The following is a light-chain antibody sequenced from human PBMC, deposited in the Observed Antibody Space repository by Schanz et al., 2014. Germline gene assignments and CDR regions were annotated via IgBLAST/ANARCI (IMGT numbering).Light chain of an antibody. V-gene: IGLV2-14*01. CDR3: GSYTTSINYV. J-gene: IGLJ1*01. CDR2: DVS. CDR1: SSDVGGYNY. Sequence: QSALTQPASVSGSPGQSITISCTGTSSDVGGYNYVSWYQQHPGKAPKLMIYDVSNRPSGVSNRFSGSKSGNTASLTISGLQAEDEADYYCGSYTTSINYVFGTGTKLTVL.